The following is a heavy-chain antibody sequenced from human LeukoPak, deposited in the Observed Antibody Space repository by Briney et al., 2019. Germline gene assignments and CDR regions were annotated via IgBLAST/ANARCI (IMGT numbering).Heavy chain of an antibody. J-gene: IGHJ4*02. CDR3: ARGRTLAGDGVPFDY. V-gene: IGHV1-2*02. D-gene: IGHD3-10*01. CDR1: GYTFSGYY. CDR2: INTNSGDT. Sequence: GASVKVSCKASGYTFSGYYMHWVRQAPGQGLERMGWINTNSGDTEYVQNFQGRVTMTTNTSISTAYMELSSLRSDDTAVYYCARGRTLAGDGVPFDYWGQGTLVTVSS.